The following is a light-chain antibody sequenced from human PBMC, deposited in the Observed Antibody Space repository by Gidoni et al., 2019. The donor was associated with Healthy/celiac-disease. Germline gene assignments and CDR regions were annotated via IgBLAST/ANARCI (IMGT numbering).Light chain of an antibody. J-gene: IGLJ2*01. V-gene: IGLV2-23*01. CDR1: SSDVGSYNL. Sequence: QSALTQPASVSGSPGPSITISCTGTSSDVGSYNLVSWYQQHPGKAPKLMIYECSKRPSGVSNRFSGSKSGNTASLTISGLQAEDEADYYCCSYAGLFGGGTKLTVL. CDR3: CSYAGL. CDR2: ECS.